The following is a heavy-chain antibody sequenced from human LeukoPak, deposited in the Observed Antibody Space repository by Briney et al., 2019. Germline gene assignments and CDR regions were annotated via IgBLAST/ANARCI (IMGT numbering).Heavy chain of an antibody. CDR3: ARGGGFGSSWYEAF. Sequence: ASVKVSCKASGYTFTSYGISWVRQAPGQGLEWMGWINPNSGGTNYAQKFQGRVTMTSDTSISTAYMELSGLTPDDTALYYCARGGGFGSSWYEAFWGQGTLVTVSS. V-gene: IGHV1-2*02. CDR1: GYTFTSYG. D-gene: IGHD6-13*01. J-gene: IGHJ4*02. CDR2: INPNSGGT.